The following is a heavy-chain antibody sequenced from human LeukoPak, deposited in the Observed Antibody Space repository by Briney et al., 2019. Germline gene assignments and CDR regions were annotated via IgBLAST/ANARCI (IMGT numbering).Heavy chain of an antibody. Sequence: PSETLSLTCAVYGGSFSGYYWSWIRQPPGKGLEWIGEINHSGSTNYNPSLKSRVTISVDTSKNQFSLKLSSVTAADTAVYYCASLNGIAVAGRGDYWGQGTLVTVSS. D-gene: IGHD6-19*01. CDR3: ASLNGIAVAGRGDY. V-gene: IGHV4-34*01. J-gene: IGHJ4*02. CDR2: INHSGST. CDR1: GGSFSGYY.